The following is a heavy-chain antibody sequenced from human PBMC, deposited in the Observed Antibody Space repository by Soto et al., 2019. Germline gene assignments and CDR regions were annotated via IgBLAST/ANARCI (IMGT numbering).Heavy chain of an antibody. CDR3: ARDLYSSSWYD. D-gene: IGHD6-13*01. CDR1: GFTFSSYG. Sequence: LRLSCAASGFTFSSYGMHWVRQAPGKGLEWVAVIWYDGSNKYYADSVKGRFTISRDNSKNTLYLQMNSLRAEDTAVYYCARDLYSSSWYDWGQGTLVTVSS. CDR2: IWYDGSNK. J-gene: IGHJ4*02. V-gene: IGHV3-33*01.